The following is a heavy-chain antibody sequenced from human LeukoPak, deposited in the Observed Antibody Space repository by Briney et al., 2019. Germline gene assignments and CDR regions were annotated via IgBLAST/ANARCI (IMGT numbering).Heavy chain of an antibody. D-gene: IGHD2-15*01. Sequence: PGGSLRLSCAASGFTFSSYGMHWVRQAPGKGLEWVAFIRYDGSNKYYADSVKGRFTISRDNSKNTLYLQMNSLRAEDTAVYYCAREACSGGSCYKADAFDIWGQATMVTVSS. CDR1: GFTFSSYG. CDR3: AREACSGGSCYKADAFDI. CDR2: IRYDGSNK. V-gene: IGHV3-30*02. J-gene: IGHJ3*02.